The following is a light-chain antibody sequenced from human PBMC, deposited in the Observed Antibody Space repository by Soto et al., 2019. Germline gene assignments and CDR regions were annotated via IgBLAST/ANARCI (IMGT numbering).Light chain of an antibody. CDR2: DNK. V-gene: IGLV1-40*01. Sequence: QSVLTQPPSVSGAPGQRVTISCTGSSSNIGRGYAVHWYRQLPGTAPKLLIYDNKSRPSGVPDRFSGSKSGTSASLAITGLQAEDEADYYCQSYDSSLSVVFGGGTKLTVL. J-gene: IGLJ2*01. CDR1: SSNIGRGYA. CDR3: QSYDSSLSVV.